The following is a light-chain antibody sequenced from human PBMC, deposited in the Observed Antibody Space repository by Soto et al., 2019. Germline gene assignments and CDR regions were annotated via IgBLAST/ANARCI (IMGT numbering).Light chain of an antibody. CDR3: QQYSDWPWT. CDR2: GAS. Sequence: ILMTQSPATLSVSPWERATLSCRASQNINSKLAWYQQKPGQTPRLLISGASTRATEFPTRFSGDGSGTEFTLSISSLQSEDFAVYYCQQYSDWPWTFGQGTKVDIK. V-gene: IGKV3-15*01. J-gene: IGKJ1*01. CDR1: QNINSK.